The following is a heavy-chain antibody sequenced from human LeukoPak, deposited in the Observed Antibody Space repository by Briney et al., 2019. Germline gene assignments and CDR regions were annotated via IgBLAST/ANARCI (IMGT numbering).Heavy chain of an antibody. CDR1: GYTFTRYY. CDR2: INPNSGGT. J-gene: IGHJ5*02. CDR3: ARVPGRGIAVAATSNWFDP. V-gene: IGHV1-2*02. Sequence: ASVKVSCKASGYTFTRYYMHWVRQAPGQGLEWMGWINPNSGGTNYAQKFQGRVTMTRDTSISTAYMELSRLRSDDTAVYYCARVPGRGIAVAATSNWFDPWGQGTLVTVSS. D-gene: IGHD6-19*01.